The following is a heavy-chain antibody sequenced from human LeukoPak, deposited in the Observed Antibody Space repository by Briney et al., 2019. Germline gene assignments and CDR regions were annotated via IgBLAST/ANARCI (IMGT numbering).Heavy chain of an antibody. CDR1: GFTVSSNY. V-gene: IGHV3-66*02. J-gene: IGHJ6*03. CDR2: IYSAGYT. Sequence: GGSLKLSCAASGFTVSSNYMSWVRQAPGKGLEWVSVIYSAGYTYYADSVKGRFTISRDNSKNRVYLQMNSLKTDDTAVYYCAREGSGYSYFYYMDVWGKGTTVTVSS. CDR3: AREGSGYSYFYYMDV. D-gene: IGHD3-3*01.